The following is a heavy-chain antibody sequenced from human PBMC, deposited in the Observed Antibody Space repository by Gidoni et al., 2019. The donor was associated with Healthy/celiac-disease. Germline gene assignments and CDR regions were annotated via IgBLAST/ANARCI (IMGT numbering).Heavy chain of an antibody. CDR1: GGSFSGYY. J-gene: IGHJ6*03. CDR3: ARVRVVYYYYMDV. CDR2: INHSGST. V-gene: IGHV4-34*01. Sequence: SLTCAVYGGSFSGYYWSWIRQPPGKGLEWSGEINHSGSTNYNPSLKSRVTISVDTSKNQFSLKLSSVTAADTAVYYCARVRVVYYYYMDVWGKGTTVTVSS.